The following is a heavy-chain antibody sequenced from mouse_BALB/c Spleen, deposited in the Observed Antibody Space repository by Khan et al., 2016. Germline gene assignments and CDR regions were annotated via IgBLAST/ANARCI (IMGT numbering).Heavy chain of an antibody. CDR1: GFTFSDYY. D-gene: IGHD1-1*01. J-gene: IGHJ3*01. CDR2: ISDGGSYT. Sequence: EVELVESGGGLVKPGGSLKLSCAASGFTFSDYYMYWVRQTPEKRLEWVATISDGGSYTYYPDSVKGRFTISRDNAKNNLYLQMSSLKSEDTAMYYCARKGLQRWFADWGQGTLVTVSA. V-gene: IGHV5-4*02. CDR3: ARKGLQRWFAD.